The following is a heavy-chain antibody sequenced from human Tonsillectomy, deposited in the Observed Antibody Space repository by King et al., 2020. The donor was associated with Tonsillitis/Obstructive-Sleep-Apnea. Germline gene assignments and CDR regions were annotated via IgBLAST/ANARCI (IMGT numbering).Heavy chain of an antibody. CDR3: AREVPYSYGSVDY. CDR1: GFPFIDYY. D-gene: IGHD5-18*01. Sequence: VQLVESGGGLFKPGGSLSLSFAASGFPFIDYYMGWFRQAQGRGLEWVSYISRSGSTIYYADSVKGRFTISRDNAKNSLYLQMNSLRAEDTAVYYCAREVPYSYGSVDYWGQGTLVTVSS. J-gene: IGHJ4*02. CDR2: ISRSGSTI. V-gene: IGHV3-11*01.